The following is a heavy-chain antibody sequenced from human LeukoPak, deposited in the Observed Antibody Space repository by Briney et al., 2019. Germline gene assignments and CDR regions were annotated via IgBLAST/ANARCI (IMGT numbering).Heavy chain of an antibody. J-gene: IGHJ4*02. D-gene: IGHD3-10*01. V-gene: IGHV3-9*01. Sequence: GGSLRLSRAASGFTFDDYAMHWVRQAPGKGLEWVSGISWNSGSIGYADSVKGRFTISRDNAKNSLYLQMNSLRAEDTALYYCAKDYGSGSYPYYFDYWGQGTLVTVSS. CDR3: AKDYGSGSYPYYFDY. CDR1: GFTFDDYA. CDR2: ISWNSGSI.